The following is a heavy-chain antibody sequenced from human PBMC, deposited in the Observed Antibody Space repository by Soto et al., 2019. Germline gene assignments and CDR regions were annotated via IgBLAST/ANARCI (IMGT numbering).Heavy chain of an antibody. CDR1: GFTFSDAW. CDR3: TTDSFSSMKLDRHGV. Sequence: GGSLRLSCAASGFTFSDAWINWVRQAPGKGLKWVGRIKSKSDGGTTDFAAPVKGGFAISRDDSRDLAFIEMESLTCEDTVLFYFTTDSFSSMKLDRHGVWGPRTLVTV. J-gene: IGHJ4*02. D-gene: IGHD3-22*01. V-gene: IGHV3-15*07. CDR2: IKSKSDGGTT.